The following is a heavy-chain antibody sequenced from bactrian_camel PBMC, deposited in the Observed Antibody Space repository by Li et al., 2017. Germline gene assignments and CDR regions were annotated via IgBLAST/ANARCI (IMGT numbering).Heavy chain of an antibody. V-gene: IGHV3-2*01. CDR1: GITFSNYY. J-gene: IGHJ4*01. D-gene: IGHD3*01. Sequence: VQLVESGGGLVQPGGSLRLSCAASGITFSNYYVTWVRQVPEKGLEWVSIIYNDSSATYINTYYTDSVKGRFTISHDNDKNTLYLQMNNLEPEDSAIYYCAAGQTYCDKYSGQGTQVTVS. CDR2: IYNDSSATYINT. CDR3: AAGQTYCDKY.